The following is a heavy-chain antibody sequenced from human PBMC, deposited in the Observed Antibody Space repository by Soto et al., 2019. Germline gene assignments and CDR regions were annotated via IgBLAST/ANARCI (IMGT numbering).Heavy chain of an antibody. CDR2: FDPEHGET. CDR1: GYTFTDLS. J-gene: IGHJ4*02. V-gene: IGHV1-24*01. D-gene: IGHD5-12*01. Sequence: QVQLVQSGTEVKKPGASVKVSCKVSGYTFTDLSIHWVRQAPGKGLEWMGGFDPEHGETIYAPKFQGRVTMTEDTSADTSYMELSSLRSEDTAVYYCATGIVATINGYWGQGTLVTVSS. CDR3: ATGIVATINGY.